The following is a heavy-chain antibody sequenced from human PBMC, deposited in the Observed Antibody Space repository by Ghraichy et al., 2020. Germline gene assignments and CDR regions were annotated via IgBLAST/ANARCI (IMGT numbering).Heavy chain of an antibody. J-gene: IGHJ3*02. CDR1: GFTFSSYS. D-gene: IGHD6-13*01. CDR2: ISSSSSTI. V-gene: IGHV3-48*02. CDR3: ARVWMGIAAALANAFDI. Sequence: GGSLRLSCAASGFTFSSYSMNWVRQAPGKGLEWVSYISSSSSTIYYADSVKGRFTISRDNAKNSLYLQMNSLRDEDTAVYYCARVWMGIAAALANAFDIWGQGTMVTVSS.